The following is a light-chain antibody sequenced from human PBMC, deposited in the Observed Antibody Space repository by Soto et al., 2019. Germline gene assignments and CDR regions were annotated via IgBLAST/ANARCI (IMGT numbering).Light chain of an antibody. CDR3: CSYAGSSTFVV. J-gene: IGLJ2*01. Sequence: QSVLTQPASVSGSPGQSITISCTGTSSDVGSYNFVSWYQQHPGKAPKVMIYEGSKRTSGISDRFSGSKSGNTASLTISGLQAEDEADYYCCSYAGSSTFVVFGGGTKLTV. V-gene: IGLV2-23*03. CDR1: SSDVGSYNF. CDR2: EGS.